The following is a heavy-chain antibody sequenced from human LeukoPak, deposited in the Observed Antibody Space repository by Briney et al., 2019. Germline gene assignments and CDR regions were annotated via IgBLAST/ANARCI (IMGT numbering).Heavy chain of an antibody. Sequence: PGGSLRLSCAASGFTFSSYGMHWVRQAPGKGLEWVAVISYDGSNKYYADSVKGRFTISRDDSKNTLYLQMNSLRAEDTAVYYCVGGAWFDPWGQGTLVTVSS. D-gene: IGHD3-3*01. CDR3: VGGAWFDP. CDR2: ISYDGSNK. J-gene: IGHJ5*02. V-gene: IGHV3-30*03. CDR1: GFTFSSYG.